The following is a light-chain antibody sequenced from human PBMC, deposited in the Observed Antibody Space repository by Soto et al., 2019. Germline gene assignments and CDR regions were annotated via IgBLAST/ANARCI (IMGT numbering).Light chain of an antibody. Sequence: QSVLTQPASVSGSPGQSIAISCTGTSSDVGGYNYVSWYQQNPGKAPKLMVYDVSNRPSGVSNRFSGSKSGNTASLTISGLQAEDEADDYCSSYTSSSTDVFGTGTKLTVL. CDR2: DVS. J-gene: IGLJ1*01. CDR1: SSDVGGYNY. CDR3: SSYTSSSTDV. V-gene: IGLV2-14*01.